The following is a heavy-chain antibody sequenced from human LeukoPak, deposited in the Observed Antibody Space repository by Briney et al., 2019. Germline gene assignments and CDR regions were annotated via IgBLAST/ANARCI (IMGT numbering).Heavy chain of an antibody. Sequence: PSETLSLTCTVSGGSISSGSYYWSWIRQPAGKGLEWIGRIYTSGSTNYNPSLKSRVTISVDTSKNQFSLKLSSVTAADTAVYYCARGTMVRGALRYYYYYYMDVWGKGTTVTISS. V-gene: IGHV4-61*02. D-gene: IGHD3-10*01. CDR1: GGSISSGSYY. CDR3: ARGTMVRGALRYYYYYYMDV. J-gene: IGHJ6*03. CDR2: IYTSGST.